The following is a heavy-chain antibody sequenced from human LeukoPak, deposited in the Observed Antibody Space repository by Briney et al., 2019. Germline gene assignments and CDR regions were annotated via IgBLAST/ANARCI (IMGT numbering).Heavy chain of an antibody. CDR2: IYSGGST. CDR1: GLTVSSNY. CDR3: ARDGGGDSGSYYFDY. D-gene: IGHD2-21*02. Sequence: GGSLRFSCAASGLTVSSNYMSWVRQAPGKGLEWVSVIYSGGSTYYADSVKGRFTISRDNSKNTLYLQMNSLRAEDTAVYYCARDGGGDSGSYYFDYWGQGTLVTVSS. V-gene: IGHV3-53*01. J-gene: IGHJ4*02.